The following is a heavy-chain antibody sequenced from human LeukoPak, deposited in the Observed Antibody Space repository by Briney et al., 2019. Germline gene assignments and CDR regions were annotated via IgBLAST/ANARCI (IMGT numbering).Heavy chain of an antibody. CDR2: INHSGST. Sequence: SETLSLTCAVYGGSFSGYYWSWIRQPPGKGLEWIGEINHSGSTNYNPSLKSRVTISVDTSKNQFSLKLSSVTAADTAVYYCARRGPPRTMLRGVKSGWFDPWGQGTLVTVSS. J-gene: IGHJ5*02. V-gene: IGHV4-34*01. CDR3: ARRGPPRTMLRGVKSGWFDP. D-gene: IGHD3-10*01. CDR1: GGSFSGYY.